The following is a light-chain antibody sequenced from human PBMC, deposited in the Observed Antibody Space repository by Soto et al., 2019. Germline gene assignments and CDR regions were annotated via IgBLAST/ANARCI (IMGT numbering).Light chain of an antibody. CDR2: DVS. CDR1: SSDFGGYNY. V-gene: IGLV2-14*01. CDR3: SSYTSSSTLYV. J-gene: IGLJ1*01. Sequence: QSVLTQPASLSGSPGQSITISCTGTSSDFGGYNYVSWYQQHPGKAPKLMIYDVSNRPSGVSNRFSGSKSGNTASLTISGLQAEDEADYYCSSYTSSSTLYVFGTGTKVTVL.